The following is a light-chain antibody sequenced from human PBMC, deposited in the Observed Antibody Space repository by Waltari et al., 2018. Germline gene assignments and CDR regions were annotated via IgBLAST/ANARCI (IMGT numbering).Light chain of an antibody. J-gene: IGLJ1*01. CDR2: EVN. V-gene: IGLV2-8*01. Sequence: QSALTQPPSASGSPGQSVTISCAGTRNDVGGYNFVSWYQQHPGKAPKLMIFEVNQRPSGVPDRFSGSKAGNTASLTLSGLQAEDEADYYCCSYAGSNYFYVFGTGTKVTVL. CDR3: CSYAGSNYFYV. CDR1: RNDVGGYNF.